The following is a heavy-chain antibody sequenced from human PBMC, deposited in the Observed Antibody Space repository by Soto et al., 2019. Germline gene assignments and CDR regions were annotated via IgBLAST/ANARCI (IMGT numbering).Heavy chain of an antibody. J-gene: IGHJ6*02. Sequence: GESLKISCKGSGYSFTSYWIGWVRQMPGKGLEWMGIIYPGDSDTRYSPSFQGQVTISADKSISTAYLQWSSLKASDTAMYYCARGDYYDSSGYYYYYGMDVWGQGTTVTVSS. CDR3: ARGDYYDSSGYYYYYGMDV. V-gene: IGHV5-51*01. CDR1: GYSFTSYW. CDR2: IYPGDSDT. D-gene: IGHD3-22*01.